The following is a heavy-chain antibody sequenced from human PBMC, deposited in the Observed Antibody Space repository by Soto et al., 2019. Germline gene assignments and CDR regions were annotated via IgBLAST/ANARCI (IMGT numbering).Heavy chain of an antibody. CDR3: AKLPRHSSGPETDY. D-gene: IGHD6-19*01. CDR2: ISYDGSNK. Sequence: PGGSLRLSCAASGFTFSSYGMHWVRQEPGKGLEWVAVISYDGSNKYYADSVKGRFTISRDNSKNTLYLQMNSLRAEDTAVYYCAKLPRHSSGPETDYWGQGTLVTVSS. CDR1: GFTFSSYG. V-gene: IGHV3-30*18. J-gene: IGHJ4*02.